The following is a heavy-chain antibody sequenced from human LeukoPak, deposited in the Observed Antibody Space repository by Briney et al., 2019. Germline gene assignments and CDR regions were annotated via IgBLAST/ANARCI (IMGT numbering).Heavy chain of an antibody. J-gene: IGHJ6*02. D-gene: IGHD3-9*01. Sequence: AGGSLRLSCAASGFTFSSYAMHWVRQAPGKGLEWVAVISYDGSNKYYADSVKGRFTISRDNSKNTLYLQMNSLRAEDTAVYYCARVRPYYDTLTGYLRAPDYYYYGMDVWGQGTTVTVSS. CDR3: ARVRPYYDTLTGYLRAPDYYYYGMDV. V-gene: IGHV3-30-3*01. CDR2: ISYDGSNK. CDR1: GFTFSSYA.